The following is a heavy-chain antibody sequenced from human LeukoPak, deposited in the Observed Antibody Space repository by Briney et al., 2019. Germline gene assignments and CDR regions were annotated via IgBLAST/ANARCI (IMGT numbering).Heavy chain of an antibody. J-gene: IGHJ6*02. CDR2: ISSNGGST. CDR1: GFTFSSYA. Sequence: GGSLRLSCAASGFTFSSYAMHWVRQAPGKGLEYVSAISSNGGSTYYANSVKGRFTISRDNSKSTLYLQMGSLRAEDMAVYYCARAYDFWSGLYYYGMDVWGQGTTVTVSS. V-gene: IGHV3-64*01. D-gene: IGHD3-3*01. CDR3: ARAYDFWSGLYYYGMDV.